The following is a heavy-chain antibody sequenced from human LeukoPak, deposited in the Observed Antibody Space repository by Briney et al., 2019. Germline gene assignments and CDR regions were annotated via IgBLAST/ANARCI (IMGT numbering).Heavy chain of an antibody. CDR3: ARRPRNSGSDDGPSGLDY. V-gene: IGHV4-34*01. J-gene: IGHJ4*02. Sequence: SETLSLTCAVYGGSFSGNYWSWIRQPPGKGLEWIGESSHTGSTNYSPSLKSRVTISVDTSKNQFSLKLNSVTAADTAVYYCARRPRNSGSDDGPSGLDYWGQGTLVIVSS. CDR1: GGSFSGNY. CDR2: SSHTGST. D-gene: IGHD1-26*01.